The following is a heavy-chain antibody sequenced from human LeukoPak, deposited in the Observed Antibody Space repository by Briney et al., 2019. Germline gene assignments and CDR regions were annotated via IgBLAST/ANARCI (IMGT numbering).Heavy chain of an antibody. CDR1: GITFSNYG. J-gene: IGHJ6*03. D-gene: IGHD4-11*01. Sequence: PGGSLRLSCAASGITFSNYGMHWVRQAPGKGLEWVAVIYYDGSNKYHADSVKGRFIISRDNSKNTLYLQMNSLRAKDTAVYYCARAHYSNGPPYFFYYYMDVWGKGTTVTVSS. CDR3: ARAHYSNGPPYFFYYYMDV. CDR2: IYYDGSNK. V-gene: IGHV3-33*01.